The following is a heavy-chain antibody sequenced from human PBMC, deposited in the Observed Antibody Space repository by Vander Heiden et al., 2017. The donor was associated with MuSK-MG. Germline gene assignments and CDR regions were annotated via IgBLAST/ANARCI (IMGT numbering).Heavy chain of an antibody. J-gene: IGHJ6*02. CDR1: GFTFSSHA. CDR3: AKVLQMGSSGWLYYYGMDV. Sequence: EVQLLESGGGLVQPGGSLRLSCAASGFTFSSHAMSWVRQAPGKGLEWVSAISGSGGSTYYADSVKGRFTISRDNSKNTLYLQMNSLRAEDTAVYYCAKVLQMGSSGWLYYYGMDVWGQGTTVTVSS. V-gene: IGHV3-23*01. D-gene: IGHD6-19*01. CDR2: ISGSGGST.